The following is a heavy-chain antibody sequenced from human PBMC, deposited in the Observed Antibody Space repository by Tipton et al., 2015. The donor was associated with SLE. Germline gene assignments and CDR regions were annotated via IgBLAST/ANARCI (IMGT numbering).Heavy chain of an antibody. D-gene: IGHD3-3*01. V-gene: IGHV4-34*01. CDR1: GGSFDGHY. Sequence: TLSLTCVVYGGSFDGHYWTWIRQPPGKGLEWIEEINHRGTTSYNPTLKSRVSMSVDTSNNQFSLRLRSVTAADTAVYYCARESRSIGGFWGGSGIVDYWGQGSLVTVSA. CDR2: INHRGTT. J-gene: IGHJ4*02. CDR3: ARESRSIGGFWGGSGIVDY.